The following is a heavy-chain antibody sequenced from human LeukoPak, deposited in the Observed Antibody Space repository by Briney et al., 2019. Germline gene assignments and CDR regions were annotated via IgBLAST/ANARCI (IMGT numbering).Heavy chain of an antibody. V-gene: IGHV3-30-3*01. CDR3: AKDQAEIVGATPNLDY. CDR2: ISYDGSNK. Sequence: PGGSLRLSCAASGFTFSSYAMHWVRQAPGKGLEWVAVISYDGSNKYYADSVKDRFTISRDNSKNTLYLQMNSLRAEDTAVYYCAKDQAEIVGATPNLDYWGQGTLVTVSS. J-gene: IGHJ4*02. CDR1: GFTFSSYA. D-gene: IGHD1-26*01.